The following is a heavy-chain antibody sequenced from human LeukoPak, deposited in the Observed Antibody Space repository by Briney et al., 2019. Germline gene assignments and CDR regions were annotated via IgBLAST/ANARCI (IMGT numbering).Heavy chain of an antibody. J-gene: IGHJ4*02. Sequence: HPGGSLRLSCAASGFIFTNYFMSWVRQPPGKGLEWVASIKHDGSEKYYVDSVRGRFTIFRDNTKNSLYLQMSSLRAEDTAVYYCATDRGWRTSGYYLYYFEYWGQGTLVTFSS. CDR3: ATDRGWRTSGYYLYYFEY. CDR2: IKHDGSEK. V-gene: IGHV3-7*01. CDR1: GFIFTNYF. D-gene: IGHD3-3*01.